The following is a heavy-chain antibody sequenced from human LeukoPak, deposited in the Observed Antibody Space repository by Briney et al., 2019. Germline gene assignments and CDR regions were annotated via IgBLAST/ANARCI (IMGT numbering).Heavy chain of an antibody. CDR1: GGSLRGYF. CDR2: IHHSGSH. CDR3: ARGGFSGSGSYYRSDWFDP. V-gene: IGHV4-34*01. D-gene: IGHD3-10*01. J-gene: IGHJ5*02. Sequence: SETLSLTCAVYGGSLRGYFSRWVSQPPRKGLEWRGEIHHSGSHNYNTSLKSRVTISVDTSKNQFSLKLSSVAAADTTVYYCARGGFSGSGSYYRSDWFDPWGQGTLVTVSS.